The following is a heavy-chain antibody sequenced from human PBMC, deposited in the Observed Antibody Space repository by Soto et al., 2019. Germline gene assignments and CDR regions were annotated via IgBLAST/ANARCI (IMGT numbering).Heavy chain of an antibody. V-gene: IGHV4-31*03. CDR2: VYYTGNT. Sequence: QVQLQESGPGLVKPSQTLSLTCTVSGGAISSGGTVFYWTWIRQLPGKGLEWIGYVYYTGNTYYNPSLKSRPTISIDTSESQFSLKLTSVTAADTAVYFCASGHDAYKVRYWGQGTLVTVSS. CDR1: GGAISSGGTVFY. D-gene: IGHD1-1*01. CDR3: ASGHDAYKVRY. J-gene: IGHJ4*02.